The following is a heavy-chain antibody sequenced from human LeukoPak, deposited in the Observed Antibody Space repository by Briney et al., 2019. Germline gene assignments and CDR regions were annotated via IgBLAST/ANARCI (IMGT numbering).Heavy chain of an antibody. CDR3: AKDVYCSSTSCSFDY. CDR1: GFTFRSYA. V-gene: IGHV3-23*01. J-gene: IGHJ4*02. Sequence: GGSLRLSCAASGFTFRSYAMTWVRQAPGKGLEWVSEISNIATINYADSVKGRFTVSRDNSKNTLYLQINSLRAEDTAVYYCAKDVYCSSTSCSFDYWGQGTLVTVSS. D-gene: IGHD2-2*01. CDR2: ISNIATI.